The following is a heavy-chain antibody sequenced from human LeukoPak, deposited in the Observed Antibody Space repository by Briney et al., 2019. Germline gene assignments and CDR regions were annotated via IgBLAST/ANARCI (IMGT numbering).Heavy chain of an antibody. D-gene: IGHD5-24*01. J-gene: IGHJ5*02. CDR1: GFTFDDYG. CDR3: S. V-gene: IGHV3-20*01. CDR2: INTNGGST. Sequence: GGSLRLSCAASGFTFDDYGMSWVRQAPGKGLEWVSGINTNGGSTGYADSVKGRFTISRDNAKNSLYLQMYHCARDGVGWGTTSWGQGTLVTVSS.